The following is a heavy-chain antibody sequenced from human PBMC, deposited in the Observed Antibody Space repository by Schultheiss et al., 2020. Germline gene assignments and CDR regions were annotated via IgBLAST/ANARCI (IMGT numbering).Heavy chain of an antibody. CDR3: AHSPEHEVDSSSWYLTGWFDP. D-gene: IGHD6-13*01. Sequence: SGPTLVKPTQTLTLTCTFSGFSLSTSGVGVGWIRQPPGKALEWLALIYWNDEKRYSPSLKRRLTITKDTSKNQVVLTMTNMDPVDTATYYCAHSPEHEVDSSSWYLTGWFDPWGQGTLVTVSS. CDR1: GFSLSTSGVG. CDR2: IYWNDEK. J-gene: IGHJ5*02. V-gene: IGHV2-5*01.